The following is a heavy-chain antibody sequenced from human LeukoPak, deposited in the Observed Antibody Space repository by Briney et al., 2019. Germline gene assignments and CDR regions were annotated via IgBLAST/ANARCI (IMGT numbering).Heavy chain of an antibody. D-gene: IGHD5-12*01. CDR3: ARPIVTTINSLDD. J-gene: IGHJ4*02. V-gene: IGHV3-74*01. Sequence: PGGSLRLSCEASGFTLSGSWMHWVRQAPGKGLVWVSRIRNDGKDASYADSVKGRFTTSRDNAKNTLYLQMNSLRAEETAIYYCARPIVTTINSLDDWGQGTLVTVSS. CDR2: IRNDGKDA. CDR1: GFTLSGSW.